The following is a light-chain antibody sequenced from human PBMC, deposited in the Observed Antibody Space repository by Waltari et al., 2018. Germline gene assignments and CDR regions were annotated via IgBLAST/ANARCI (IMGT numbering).Light chain of an antibody. V-gene: IGKV3-15*01. CDR3: QQYNTWSYT. CDR1: QNVNTQ. J-gene: IGKJ2*01. CDR2: SAS. Sequence: ETVMTQSPATLSMSPGDRATLPCRASQNVNTQFGRYQQKPGQAPRLLFYSASIRAHAIPARFSASGSGTEFTLTITSLQPEDFAVYYCQQYNTWSYTFGQGTKLEIK.